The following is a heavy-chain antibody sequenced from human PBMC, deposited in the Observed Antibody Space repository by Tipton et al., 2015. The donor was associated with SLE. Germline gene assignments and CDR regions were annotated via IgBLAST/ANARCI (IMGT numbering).Heavy chain of an antibody. V-gene: IGHV4-39*01. Sequence: TLSLTCTVSGGSISSSSYYWGWIRRPPGKGLEWIGSIYYSGSTYYNPSLKSRVTISVDTSKNQFSLKLSPVTAADTAVYYCARPSGIAAAGLYFDYWGQGTLVTVSS. J-gene: IGHJ4*02. CDR1: GGSISSSSYY. CDR2: IYYSGST. CDR3: ARPSGIAAAGLYFDY. D-gene: IGHD6-13*01.